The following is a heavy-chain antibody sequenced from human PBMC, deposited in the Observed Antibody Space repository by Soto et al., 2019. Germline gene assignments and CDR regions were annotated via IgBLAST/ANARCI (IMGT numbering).Heavy chain of an antibody. CDR3: ARGGYIGY. Sequence: PSETLSLTCAVYGGSFSGYYWSWIRQPPGKGLEWIGEINHSGSTNYNPSLKSRVTISVDTSKNQFSLKLSSVTAADTAVYYCARGGYIGYWGQGTLVTVS. CDR1: GGSFSGYY. J-gene: IGHJ4*02. CDR2: INHSGST. V-gene: IGHV4-34*01.